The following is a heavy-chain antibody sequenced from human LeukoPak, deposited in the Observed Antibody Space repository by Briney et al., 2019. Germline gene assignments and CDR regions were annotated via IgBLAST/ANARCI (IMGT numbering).Heavy chain of an antibody. CDR3: ARVVAAARPSNNWFDP. CDR1: GGSVSGSSYY. V-gene: IGHV4-30-4*08. Sequence: SETLSLTCTVSGGSVSGSSYYWGWIRQHPGKGLEWIGYIYYSGSTYYNPSLKSRVTISVDTSKNQFSLKLSSVTAADTAVYYCARVVAAARPSNNWFDPWGQGTLVTVSS. D-gene: IGHD6-6*01. CDR2: IYYSGST. J-gene: IGHJ5*02.